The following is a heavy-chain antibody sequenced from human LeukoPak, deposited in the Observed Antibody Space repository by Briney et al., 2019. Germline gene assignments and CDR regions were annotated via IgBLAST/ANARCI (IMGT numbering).Heavy chain of an antibody. CDR2: ISYDGSNK. D-gene: IGHD3-22*01. CDR3: AKDGSSYYDSSGGDYYYYYMDV. CDR1: GFTFSSYG. J-gene: IGHJ6*03. V-gene: IGHV3-30*18. Sequence: GRSLRLSCAASGFTFSSYGMHWVRQAPGKGLEWVAVISYDGSNKYYADSVKGRFTISRDNSKNTLYLQMNSLRAEDTAVYYCAKDGSSYYDSSGGDYYYYYMDVWGKGTTVTVSS.